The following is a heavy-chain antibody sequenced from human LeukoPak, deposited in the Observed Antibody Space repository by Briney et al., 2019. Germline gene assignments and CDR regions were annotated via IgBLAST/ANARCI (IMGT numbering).Heavy chain of an antibody. CDR3: AKPSFAVSYYDSSGYTFDY. CDR2: ISGSGGST. CDR1: GFTFSSYA. V-gene: IGHV3-23*01. Sequence: PGGSLRLSCAASGFTFSSYAMSWVRQAPGKGLEWVSAISGSGGSTYYADSVKGRFTISRDNSKNTLYLQMNSLRAEDTAVYYCAKPSFAVSYYDSSGYTFDYWGQGTLVTVSS. D-gene: IGHD3-22*01. J-gene: IGHJ4*02.